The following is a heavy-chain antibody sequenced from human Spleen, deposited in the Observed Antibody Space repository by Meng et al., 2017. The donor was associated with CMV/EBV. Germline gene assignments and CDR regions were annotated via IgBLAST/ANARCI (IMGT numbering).Heavy chain of an antibody. Sequence: GGSLRLSCAASGFAVSNNYMNWVRQAPGKGLEWVSIIYSDGSTYYADSVKGRFTISRDNSKNTVYLQMSALRAEDTAMYYCAKDRFDTSGWGGYFFDYWGQGTLVTVSS. V-gene: IGHV3-53*01. CDR2: IYSDGST. J-gene: IGHJ4*02. CDR1: GFAVSNNY. D-gene: IGHD6-19*01. CDR3: AKDRFDTSGWGGYFFDY.